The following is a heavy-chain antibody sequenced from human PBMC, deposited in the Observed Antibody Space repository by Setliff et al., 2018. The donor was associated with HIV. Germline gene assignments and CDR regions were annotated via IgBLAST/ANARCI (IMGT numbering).Heavy chain of an antibody. Sequence: PGGSLRLSCAVSGFTVSSNQMNWVRQAPGKGLEWVSVLYSGGTTYYTDSMRGRFTISRDNSKNTLYLQMNSLRVEDTAVYYCAKDVCSGAYCYAYYYYGMDVWGQGTMVTVSS. D-gene: IGHD2-15*01. CDR1: GFTVSSNQ. CDR3: AKDVCSGAYCYAYYYYGMDV. V-gene: IGHV3-53*05. J-gene: IGHJ6*02. CDR2: LYSGGTT.